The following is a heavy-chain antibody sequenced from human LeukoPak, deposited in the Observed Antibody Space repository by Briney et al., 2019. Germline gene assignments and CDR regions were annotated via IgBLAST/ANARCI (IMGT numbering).Heavy chain of an antibody. CDR2: ISNSAGST. Sequence: GGSLRLSCAASGFTFSSYAMSWVRQAPGKGLEWVSVISNSAGSTFYADSVKGRFTISRDNSKNTLYLQMNSPRAEDTAVYYCAKRASGSGTSLYYFDYWGQGTLVTVSS. CDR1: GFTFSSYA. J-gene: IGHJ4*02. D-gene: IGHD3-10*01. V-gene: IGHV3-23*01. CDR3: AKRASGSGTSLYYFDY.